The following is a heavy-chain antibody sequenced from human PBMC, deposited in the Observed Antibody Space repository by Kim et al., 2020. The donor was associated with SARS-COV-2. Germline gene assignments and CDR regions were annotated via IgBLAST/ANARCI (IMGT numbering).Heavy chain of an antibody. CDR3: ARDRPYSSSWYVWFDP. V-gene: IGHV1-69*04. D-gene: IGHD6-13*01. Sequence: KCQGRVTITADKSTSTAYMELSSLRSEDTAVYYCARDRPYSSSWYVWFDPWGQGTLVTVSS. J-gene: IGHJ5*02.